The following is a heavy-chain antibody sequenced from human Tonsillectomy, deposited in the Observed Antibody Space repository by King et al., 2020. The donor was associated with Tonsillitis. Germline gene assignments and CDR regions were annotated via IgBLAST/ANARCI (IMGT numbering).Heavy chain of an antibody. CDR2: IYYSGST. D-gene: IGHD3-3*01. V-gene: IGHV4-39*01. CDR3: ARHPTIFDFEYYFDY. CDR1: GGSITSSSYY. J-gene: IGHJ4*02. Sequence: QLQELGPGLVKPSETLSLTCTVSGGSITSSSYYWGWIRQPPGKGLEWIGTIYYSGSTYYNPSLKSRVTISIDTSQNQFSLKLSSVTAADTAVYYCARHPTIFDFEYYFDYWGQGTLVTVSS.